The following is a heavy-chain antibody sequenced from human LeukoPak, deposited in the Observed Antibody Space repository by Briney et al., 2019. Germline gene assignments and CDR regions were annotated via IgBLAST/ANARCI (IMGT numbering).Heavy chain of an antibody. CDR2: IRYDGSNK. J-gene: IGHJ4*02. CDR3: AKDREYSGYEYFDY. D-gene: IGHD5-12*01. V-gene: IGHV3-30*02. CDR1: GFTFSSYG. Sequence: PGGSLRLSCAASGFTFSSYGMHWVRRAPGKGLEWVAFIRYDGSNKYYADSVKGRFTISRDNSKNTLYLQMNSLRAEDTAVYYCAKDREYSGYEYFDYWGQGTLVTVSS.